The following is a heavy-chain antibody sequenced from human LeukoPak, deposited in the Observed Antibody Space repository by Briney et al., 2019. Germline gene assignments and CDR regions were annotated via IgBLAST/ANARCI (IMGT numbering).Heavy chain of an antibody. CDR2: ISTYNGDT. J-gene: IGHJ4*02. D-gene: IGHD2-2*01. CDR1: GYSFTTYG. V-gene: IGHV1-18*01. CDR3: ALIPYCTTATCYYFDY. Sequence: ASVKVSCKTSGYSFTTYGISWVRQAPGQGLEWMGWISTYNGDTNYAQKLQGRVTMTADASTSTTYMELRSLRSDDTAVYYCALIPYCTTATCYYFDYWGQGTLVTVSS.